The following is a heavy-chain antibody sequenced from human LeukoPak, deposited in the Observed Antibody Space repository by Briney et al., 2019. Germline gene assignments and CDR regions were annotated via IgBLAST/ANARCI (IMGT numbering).Heavy chain of an antibody. D-gene: IGHD3-22*01. J-gene: IGHJ4*02. CDR1: GYTFTSYG. CDR3: ARDCYYESSGYCQFDY. Sequence: GASVKVSCKASGYTFTSYGISWVRQAPGQGLEWMGWISAYNGNTNYAQKLQGRVTMTTDTSTSTAYMELRRLRSDDTAVYYCARDCYYESSGYCQFDYWGQGTLVTVSS. CDR2: ISAYNGNT. V-gene: IGHV1-18*01.